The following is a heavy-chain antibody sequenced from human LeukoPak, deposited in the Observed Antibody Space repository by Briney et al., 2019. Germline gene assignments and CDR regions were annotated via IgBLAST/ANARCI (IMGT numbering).Heavy chain of an antibody. CDR3: ARNTVGATPFDY. Sequence: SETLSLTCTASGGSISDYYWSWIRQPPGKGLEWIGYIYYSGNTRYNPSLKSRVTISVDTSKNQFSLKLSSVTAADTAVYYCARNTVGATPFDYWGQGTLVTVSS. D-gene: IGHD1-26*01. J-gene: IGHJ4*02. CDR1: GGSISDYY. V-gene: IGHV4-59*01. CDR2: IYYSGNT.